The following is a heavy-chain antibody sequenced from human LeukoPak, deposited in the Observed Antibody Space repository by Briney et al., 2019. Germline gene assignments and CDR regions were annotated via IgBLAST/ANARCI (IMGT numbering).Heavy chain of an antibody. V-gene: IGHV3-30*04. CDR3: ARDPLGSSWYGFDY. J-gene: IGHJ4*02. Sequence: GGSLRLSCAASGFTFSSYAMHWVRQAPGKGLEWVAVISYDGSNKYYADSVKGRFTISRDNSKNTLYLQMNSLRAEDTAVYYCARDPLGSSWYGFDYWGQGTLVTVSS. D-gene: IGHD6-13*01. CDR1: GFTFSSYA. CDR2: ISYDGSNK.